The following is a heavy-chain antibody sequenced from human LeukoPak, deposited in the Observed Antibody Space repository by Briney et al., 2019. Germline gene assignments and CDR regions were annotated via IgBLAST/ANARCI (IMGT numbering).Heavy chain of an antibody. CDR2: INAGNGNT. V-gene: IGHV1-3*01. J-gene: IGHJ6*04. CDR1: GYTFTSYA. Sequence: ASVTVSCKASGYTFTSYAMHWVRQAPGQRLEWMGWINAGNGNTKYSQKFQGRVTITRDTSASTAYMELSSLRSEETDVYYCARGPEGSGSYYKDSYYYGMDVWGKGTTVTVSS. D-gene: IGHD3-10*01. CDR3: ARGPEGSGSYYKDSYYYGMDV.